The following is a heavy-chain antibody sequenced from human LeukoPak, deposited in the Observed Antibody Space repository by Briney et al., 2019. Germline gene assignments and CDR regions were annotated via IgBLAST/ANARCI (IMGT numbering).Heavy chain of an antibody. Sequence: PGGSLRLSCAASGFTFSSYAMSWVRQAPGKGLEWVSAISGSGGSTYYADSVQGRFTISRDNSKNALYLQMNSLRAEDTAVYYCAKDPISADSGYDSLFDYWGQGTLVTVSS. J-gene: IGHJ4*02. D-gene: IGHD5-12*01. CDR2: ISGSGGST. V-gene: IGHV3-23*01. CDR1: GFTFSSYA. CDR3: AKDPISADSGYDSLFDY.